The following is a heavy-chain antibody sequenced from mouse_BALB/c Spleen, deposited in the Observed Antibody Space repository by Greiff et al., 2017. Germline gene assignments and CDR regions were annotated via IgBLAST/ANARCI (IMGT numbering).Heavy chain of an antibody. CDR2: ISTYYGNT. D-gene: IGHD1-1*01. CDR1: GYTFTDYA. CDR3: ARSGAYYYGSSFGAY. Sequence: VQVVESGPELVRPGVSVKISCKGSGYTFTDYAMHWVKQSHAKSLEWIGVISTYYGNTNYNQKFKGKATMTVDKSSSTAYMELARLTSEDSAIYYCARSGAYYYGSSFGAYWGQGTLVTVSA. J-gene: IGHJ3*01. V-gene: IGHV1-67*01.